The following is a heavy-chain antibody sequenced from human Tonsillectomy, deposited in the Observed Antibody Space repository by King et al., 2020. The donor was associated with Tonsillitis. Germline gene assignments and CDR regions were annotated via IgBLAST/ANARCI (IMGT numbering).Heavy chain of an antibody. V-gene: IGHV5-10-1*03. CDR1: GYSFTSYW. CDR2: IDPSDSYT. J-gene: IGHJ4*02. CDR3: ARLPYPYFTSTSCFRDY. D-gene: IGHD2-2*01. Sequence: QLVQSGAEVKKPGESLTISCKGSGYSFTSYWISWVRQMPGKGLEWMGNIDPSDSYTKYSPSFQGHVTISADKSISTAYLQWSSLKASDTAMYYCARLPYPYFTSTSCFRDYWGQGTLVTVSS.